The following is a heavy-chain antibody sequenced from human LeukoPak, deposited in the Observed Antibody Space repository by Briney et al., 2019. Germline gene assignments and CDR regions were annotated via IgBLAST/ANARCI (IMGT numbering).Heavy chain of an antibody. CDR1: GYTFTGYA. Sequence: ASVKGSCKASGYTFTGYAMHWVRHAPGQGLEWMGWINPNSGGPNYAQKTQGRVVMTRDPAISTVYMEISSLRSDETAVYYCARDNDFGGGAFYGMDVWGQGTTVTVSS. D-gene: IGHD3-3*01. CDR2: INPNSGGP. J-gene: IGHJ6*02. CDR3: ARDNDFGGGAFYGMDV. V-gene: IGHV1-2*02.